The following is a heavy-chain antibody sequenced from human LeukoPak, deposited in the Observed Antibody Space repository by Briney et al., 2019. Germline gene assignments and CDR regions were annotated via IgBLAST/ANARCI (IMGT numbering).Heavy chain of an antibody. CDR3: ARESPYYGSGSYIPFDY. CDR2: IYYSGST. J-gene: IGHJ4*02. Sequence: SETLSLTCTVSGGSISSYYWSWIRQPPGKGLEWIGYIYYSGSTNYNPSLKSRVTISVDTSKNQFSLKLSSVTAADTAVYYCARESPYYGSGSYIPFDYWGQGTLVTVSS. D-gene: IGHD3-10*01. V-gene: IGHV4-59*12. CDR1: GGSISSYY.